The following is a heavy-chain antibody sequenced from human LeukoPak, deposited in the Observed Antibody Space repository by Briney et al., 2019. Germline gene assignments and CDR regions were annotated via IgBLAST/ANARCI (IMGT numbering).Heavy chain of an antibody. CDR1: GFTFSTYG. V-gene: IGHV3-33*01. Sequence: GGSLRLSCAASGFTFSTYGMHWVRQAPGKGLEWMAVIWDDGSNKYYGDSVKGRFTISRDNSKNTLYLQMNSLRAEDTAVYYCARAEVPAAIKSGAFDIWGQGTMVTVSS. CDR3: ARAEVPAAIKSGAFDI. D-gene: IGHD2-2*01. J-gene: IGHJ3*02. CDR2: IWDDGSNK.